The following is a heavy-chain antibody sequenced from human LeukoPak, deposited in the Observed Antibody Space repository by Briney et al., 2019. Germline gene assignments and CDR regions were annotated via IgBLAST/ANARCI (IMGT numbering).Heavy chain of an antibody. Sequence: GGSLRLSCAASGFTFSSYAMSWVRQAPGKGLEWVSAISGSGGSTYYADSVKGRFTISRDNSKNTLYLQMNSLRAEDTAVYYCAKDQTYNFWSGSPVWFDPWGQGTLVTVSS. CDR1: GFTFSSYA. J-gene: IGHJ5*02. D-gene: IGHD3-3*01. CDR3: AKDQTYNFWSGSPVWFDP. CDR2: ISGSGGST. V-gene: IGHV3-23*01.